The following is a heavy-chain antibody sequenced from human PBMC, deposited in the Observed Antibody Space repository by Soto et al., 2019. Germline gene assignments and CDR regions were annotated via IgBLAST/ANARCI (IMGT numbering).Heavy chain of an antibody. CDR2: INPSGGST. CDR3: TREDYYGSKMHGMDV. V-gene: IGHV1-46*01. CDR1: GYTFTSYY. Sequence: ASVKVSCKASGYTFTSYYMHWVRQAPGQGLEWMGIINPSGGSTSYAQKFQGRVTMTRDTSTSTVYMELSSLRSEDTPVYYCTREDYYGSKMHGMDVWGQGTTVTVSS. D-gene: IGHD3-22*01. J-gene: IGHJ6*02.